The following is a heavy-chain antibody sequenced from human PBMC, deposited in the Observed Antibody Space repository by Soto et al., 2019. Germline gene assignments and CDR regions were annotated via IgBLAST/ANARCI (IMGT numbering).Heavy chain of an antibody. CDR1: GYTFTGYY. D-gene: IGHD6-19*01. J-gene: IGHJ3*02. Sequence: QVQLVQSGAEVKKPGASVKVSCKASGYTFTGYYMHWVRQAPGQGLEWMGWINPNSGGTNYAQKFQGWVTMTRDTSLSTAYMELSRLRSDATAVYYCARANAYISGWYAVGAFDIWGQGTMVTVSS. CDR3: ARANAYISGWYAVGAFDI. V-gene: IGHV1-2*04. CDR2: INPNSGGT.